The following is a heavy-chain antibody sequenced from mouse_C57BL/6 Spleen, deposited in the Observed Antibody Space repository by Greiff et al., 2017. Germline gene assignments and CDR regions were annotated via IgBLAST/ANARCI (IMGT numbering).Heavy chain of an antibody. CDR1: GYTFTSYW. CDR2: IHPSDSDT. CDR3: AITDLDDGYYDDAMDY. V-gene: IGHV1-74*01. D-gene: IGHD2-3*01. Sequence: QVQLQQPGAELVKPGASVKVSCRASGYTFTSYWMHWVKQRPGQGLEWIGRIHPSDSDTNYNQKFKGKATLTVDKSSSTAYMQLSSLTSEDSAVYYCAITDLDDGYYDDAMDYWGQGTSVTVSS. J-gene: IGHJ4*01.